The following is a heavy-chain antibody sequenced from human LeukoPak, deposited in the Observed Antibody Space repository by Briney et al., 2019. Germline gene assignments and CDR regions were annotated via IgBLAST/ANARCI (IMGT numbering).Heavy chain of an antibody. CDR3: AKSGLNRFDY. Sequence: GGSLRLSCAASGFTFSSYAMSWVRQAPGKGLEWVSNISGNGGGTGGNTYYADSVKGRFTISRDNSKNTLYLQMNSLRAEDTAVYYCAKSGLNRFDYWGQGALVSVSS. J-gene: IGHJ4*02. D-gene: IGHD2-15*01. V-gene: IGHV3-23*01. CDR1: GFTFSSYA. CDR2: ISGNGGGTGGNT.